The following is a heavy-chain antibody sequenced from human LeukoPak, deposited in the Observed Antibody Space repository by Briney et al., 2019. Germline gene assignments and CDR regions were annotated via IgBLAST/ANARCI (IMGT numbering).Heavy chain of an antibody. Sequence: ASVKVSRKASGYTFTGYYIHWVRQAPGQGVEWMGRINPNSGGTNYAQKFQGRVTITRDRSRSTAYMEMSRLRSDDTAVYYCASSRGYSYGIDYWGQGTLVTVSS. V-gene: IGHV1-2*06. D-gene: IGHD5-18*01. CDR3: ASSRGYSYGIDY. J-gene: IGHJ4*02. CDR1: GYTFTGYY. CDR2: INPNSGGT.